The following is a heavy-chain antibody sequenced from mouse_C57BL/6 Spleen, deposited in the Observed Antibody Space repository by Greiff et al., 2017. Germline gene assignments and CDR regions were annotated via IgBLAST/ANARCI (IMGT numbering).Heavy chain of an antibody. CDR2: INPNNGGT. D-gene: IGHD2-4*01. CDR3: ARGGQYDYPYYYAMDY. Sequence: EVQLQQSGPELVKPGASVKIPCKASGYTFTDYNMDWVKQSHGKSLEWIGDINPNNGGTIYNLNFKGKATLTVDKSSSTAYMELRSLTSEDTAVYYCARGGQYDYPYYYAMDYWGQGTSVTVSS. CDR1: GYTFTDYN. V-gene: IGHV1-18*01. J-gene: IGHJ4*01.